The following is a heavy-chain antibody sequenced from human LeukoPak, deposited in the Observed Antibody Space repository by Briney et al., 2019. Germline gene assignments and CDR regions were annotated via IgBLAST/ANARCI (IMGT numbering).Heavy chain of an antibody. V-gene: IGHV3-23*01. D-gene: IGHD6-13*01. CDR3: ARDLMGIAYRGAFYY. Sequence: GGSLRLSCAASGFTFSSYGMSWVRQAPGKGLEWVSAISGSGGSTYYADSVKGRFTISRDNSKNTLYLQMNSLRAEDTAVYYCARDLMGIAYRGAFYYWGQGTLVTVSS. CDR1: GFTFSSYG. J-gene: IGHJ4*02. CDR2: ISGSGGST.